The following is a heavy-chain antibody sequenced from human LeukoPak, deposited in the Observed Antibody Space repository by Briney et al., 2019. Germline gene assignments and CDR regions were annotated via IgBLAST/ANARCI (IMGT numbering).Heavy chain of an antibody. CDR1: GGSISSSSYY. J-gene: IGHJ4*02. CDR3: ARVEFGELLSGLFDY. V-gene: IGHV4-39*07. D-gene: IGHD3-10*01. Sequence: SETLSLTCTVSGGSISSSSYYWGWIRQPPGKGLEWIGSIYYSGSTYYNPSLKSRVTISVDTSKNQFSLKLSSVTAADTAVYYCARVEFGELLSGLFDYWGQGTLVTVSS. CDR2: IYYSGST.